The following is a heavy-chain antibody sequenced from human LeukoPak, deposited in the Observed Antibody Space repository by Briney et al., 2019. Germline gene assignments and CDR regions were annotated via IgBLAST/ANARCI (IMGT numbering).Heavy chain of an antibody. CDR2: ISGSGGST. CDR3: AKIYCTNGVCPQYFDY. Sequence: GRSLRLSCAASGFTFSSYAMSWVRQAPGKGLEWVSAISGSGGSTYYADSVKGRFTTSRDNSKNTLYLQMNSLRAEDTAVYYCAKIYCTNGVCPQYFDYWGQGTLVTVSS. J-gene: IGHJ4*02. CDR1: GFTFSSYA. D-gene: IGHD2-8*01. V-gene: IGHV3-23*01.